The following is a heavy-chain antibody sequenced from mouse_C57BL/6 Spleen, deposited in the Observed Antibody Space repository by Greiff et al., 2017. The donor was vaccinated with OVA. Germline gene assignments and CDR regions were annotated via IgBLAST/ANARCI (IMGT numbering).Heavy chain of an antibody. V-gene: IGHV14-2*01. CDR3: ARGRPWCAY. CDR1: GFNIKDYY. Sequence: VQLQQSGAELVKPGASVKLSCTASGFNIKDYYMHWVKQRPEQGLEWIGRIDPEDGETKYDPKFQGKATITADTSSNTAYLQLSSLTSEDTAVYYCARGRPWCAYWGQGTLVTVSA. CDR2: IDPEDGET. J-gene: IGHJ3*01.